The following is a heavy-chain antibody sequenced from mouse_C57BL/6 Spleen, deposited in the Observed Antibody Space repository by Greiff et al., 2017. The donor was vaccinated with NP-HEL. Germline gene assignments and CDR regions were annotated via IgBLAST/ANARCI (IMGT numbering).Heavy chain of an antibody. V-gene: IGHV1-64*01. CDR3: AKPLYSNYEDWFAY. Sequence: VQLQQSGAELVKPGASVKLSCKASGYTFTSYWMHWVKQRPGQGLEWIGMIHPNSGSTNYNEKFKSKATLTVDKSSSTAYMQLSSLTSEDSAVYYCAKPLYSNYEDWFAYWGQRTLVTVSA. J-gene: IGHJ3*01. D-gene: IGHD2-5*01. CDR2: IHPNSGST. CDR1: GYTFTSYW.